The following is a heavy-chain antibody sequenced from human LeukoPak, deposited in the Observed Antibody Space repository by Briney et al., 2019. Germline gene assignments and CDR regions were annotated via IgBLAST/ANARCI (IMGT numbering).Heavy chain of an antibody. J-gene: IGHJ4*02. CDR1: GFTFSHYS. D-gene: IGHD3-10*01. CDR2: ISSSSSTI. V-gene: IGHV3-48*01. Sequence: PGGSLRLSCAASGFTFSHYSINWVRQAPGKGLEWVSYISSSSSTIYYADSVKGRFTIPRDNAKNSLYLQMNSLRAEDTAAYYCARGLYGSGKYYFDYWGQGTLVTVSS. CDR3: ARGLYGSGKYYFDY.